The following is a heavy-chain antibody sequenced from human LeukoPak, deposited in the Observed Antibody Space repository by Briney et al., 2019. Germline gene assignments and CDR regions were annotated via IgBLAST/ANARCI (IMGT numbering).Heavy chain of an antibody. CDR2: IYYSGST. CDR3: AREWLGPPRYNWFDP. D-gene: IGHD5-24*01. J-gene: IGHJ5*02. CDR1: GGSISSYY. V-gene: IGHV4-59*01. Sequence: SETLPLTCTVSGGSISSYYWSWIRQPPGKGLEWIGYIYYSGSTNYNPSLKSRVTISVDTSKNQFSLKLSSVTAADTAVYYCAREWLGPPRYNWFDPWGQGTLVTVSS.